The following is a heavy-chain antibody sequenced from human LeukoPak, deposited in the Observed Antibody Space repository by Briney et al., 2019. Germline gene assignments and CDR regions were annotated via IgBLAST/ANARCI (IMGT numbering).Heavy chain of an antibody. CDR3: AKGHYDYTSLLGPFDY. CDR1: GFTFSSYA. CDR2: ISGSGGST. D-gene: IGHD3-16*01. J-gene: IGHJ4*02. V-gene: IGHV3-23*01. Sequence: GGSLRLSCAASGFTFSSYAMSWVRQAPGKGLEWVSAISGSGGSTYYADSVKGRFTISRDNSKNTLYLQMNSLRAEDTAVYYCAKGHYDYTSLLGPFDYWGQGTLVTVSS.